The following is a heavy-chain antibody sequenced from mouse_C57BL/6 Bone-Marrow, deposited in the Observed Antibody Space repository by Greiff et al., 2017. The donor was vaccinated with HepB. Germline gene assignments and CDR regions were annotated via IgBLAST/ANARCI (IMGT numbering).Heavy chain of an antibody. D-gene: IGHD3-2*02. Sequence: EVQVVESGGGLVKPGGSLKLSCAASGFTFSDYGMHWVRQAPEKGLEWVAYISSGSSTIYYADTVKGRFTISRDNAKNTLFLQMTSLRSEDTAMYYCARRRQLRPFAYWGQGTLVTVSA. V-gene: IGHV5-17*01. CDR2: ISSGSSTI. J-gene: IGHJ3*01. CDR3: ARRRQLRPFAY. CDR1: GFTFSDYG.